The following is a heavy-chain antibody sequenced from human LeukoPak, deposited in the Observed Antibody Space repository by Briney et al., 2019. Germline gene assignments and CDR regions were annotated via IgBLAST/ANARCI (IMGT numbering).Heavy chain of an antibody. CDR1: GYSFTNYW. J-gene: IGHJ4*02. CDR3: ARQYSGTYYRSFDC. CDR2: IYPGDSDT. V-gene: IGHV5-51*01. D-gene: IGHD3-10*01. Sequence: GESLKISCKGSGYSFTNYWIGWVRQMPGKGLEWMGVIYPGDSDTRYSPSFQGQVTISADKSISTAYLQWSSLKASDTAMYYWARQYSGTYYRSFDCWGQGTLVTVSS.